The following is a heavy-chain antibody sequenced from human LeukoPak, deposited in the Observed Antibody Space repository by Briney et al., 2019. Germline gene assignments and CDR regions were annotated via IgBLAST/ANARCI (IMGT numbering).Heavy chain of an antibody. Sequence: GGSLRLSCAASGFTFSTYAMTWVRQPPGKGLEWVSSISSSGGNTYYADSMKGRFTISRDNSKNTLYLQLNSLRVEDTAVYYCAKTYYYDSSDYYSFPYWGQGTLVTVSS. D-gene: IGHD3-22*01. CDR3: AKTYYYDSSDYYSFPY. CDR1: GFTFSTYA. J-gene: IGHJ4*02. V-gene: IGHV3-23*01. CDR2: ISSSGGNT.